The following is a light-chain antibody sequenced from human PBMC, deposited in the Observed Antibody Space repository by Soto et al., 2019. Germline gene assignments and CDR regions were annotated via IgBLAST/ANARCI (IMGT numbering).Light chain of an antibody. CDR2: GDS. CDR1: SSNIGRGYD. V-gene: IGLV1-40*01. J-gene: IGLJ3*02. Sequence: QSVLTQPPSVSGAPGQRVTISCTGSSSNIGRGYDVHWYQQFPGSAPRLLLSGDSNRPSGVPDRFSGSRSGTSASLAITGLQTEDEAHYYCCSYAPTNTWLFGGGTKLTVL. CDR3: CSYAPTNTWL.